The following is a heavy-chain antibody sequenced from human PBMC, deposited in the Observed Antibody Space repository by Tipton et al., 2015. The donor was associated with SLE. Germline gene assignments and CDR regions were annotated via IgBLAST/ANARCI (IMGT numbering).Heavy chain of an antibody. J-gene: IGHJ3*02. CDR2: IYNSGST. CDR1: GGSISPHY. Sequence: TLSLTCTVSGGSISPHYWTWIRQHPGKGLEWIGYIYNSGSTHFNPSLRSRISMSVDMSKNQFSLKLTSVTAADTAVYYCARATDFGSGSFSTFDIWGQGAMVTVPS. CDR3: ARATDFGSGSFSTFDI. D-gene: IGHD3-10*01. V-gene: IGHV4-31*03.